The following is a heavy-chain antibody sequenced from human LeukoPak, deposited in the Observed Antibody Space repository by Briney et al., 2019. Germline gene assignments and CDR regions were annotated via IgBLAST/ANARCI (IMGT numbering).Heavy chain of an antibody. CDR1: GGTFSSYA. V-gene: IGHV1-69*05. D-gene: IGHD3-22*01. Sequence: SVKVSCKASGGTFSSYAISWVRQAPGQGLEWMGGIIPIFGTANYAQKFQGRVTITTDESTSTAYMELSSLRSEDTAVYYCARETGYYYDSSGFDYWGQGTLATVSS. J-gene: IGHJ4*02. CDR3: ARETGYYYDSSGFDY. CDR2: IIPIFGTA.